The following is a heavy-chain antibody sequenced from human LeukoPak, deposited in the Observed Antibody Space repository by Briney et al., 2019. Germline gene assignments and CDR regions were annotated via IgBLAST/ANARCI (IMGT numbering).Heavy chain of an antibody. D-gene: IGHD6-13*01. CDR3: ARTHPTLAAADY. Sequence: SETLSLTCTVSGGSISSYYWSWIRQPPGKGLEWIGSIYHSGSTYYNPSLKSRVTISVDTSKNQFSLKLSSVTAADTAVYYCARTHPTLAAADYWGQGTLVTVSS. CDR1: GGSISSYY. V-gene: IGHV4-59*08. J-gene: IGHJ4*02. CDR2: IYHSGST.